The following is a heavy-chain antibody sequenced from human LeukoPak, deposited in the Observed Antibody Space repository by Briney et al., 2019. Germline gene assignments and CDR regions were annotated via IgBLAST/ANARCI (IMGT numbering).Heavy chain of an antibody. CDR1: GDSVSSNSVT. D-gene: IGHD4-17*01. V-gene: IGHV6-1*01. Sequence: SQTLSLTCAISGDSVSSNSVTWNWIRQSPSRGLEWLGRTYYRSTWYNDYAVSVKSRITINPDTSKNQFSLQLNSVTPEDTAVYYCARARATVTQYYYYYYGMDVWGQGTTVTVSS. J-gene: IGHJ6*02. CDR3: ARARATVTQYYYYYYGMDV. CDR2: TYYRSTWYN.